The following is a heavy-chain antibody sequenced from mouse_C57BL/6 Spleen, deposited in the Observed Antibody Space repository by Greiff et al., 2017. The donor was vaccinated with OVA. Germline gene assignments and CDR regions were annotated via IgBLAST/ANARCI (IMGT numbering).Heavy chain of an antibody. D-gene: IGHD2-10*02. CDR2: ISGGGGNT. CDR3: ARECGNYEDYFDY. CDR1: GFTFSSYT. Sequence: EVMLVESGGGLVKPGGSLKLSCAASGFTFSSYTMSWVRQTPEKRLEWVATISGGGGNTHYPDSVKGRFTISRDNAKNTLYLQMSSLKSEDTALYYCARECGNYEDYFDYWGQGTTLTVSA. V-gene: IGHV5-9*01. J-gene: IGHJ2*01.